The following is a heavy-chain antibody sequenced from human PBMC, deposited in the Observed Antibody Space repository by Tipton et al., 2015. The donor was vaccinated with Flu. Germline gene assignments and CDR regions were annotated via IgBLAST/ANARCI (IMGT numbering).Heavy chain of an antibody. D-gene: IGHD4-17*01. J-gene: IGHJ3*02. CDR1: GFTFSDYG. CDR2: ISYDGSYK. Sequence: RSLRLSCAASGFTFSDYGMHWVRQAPGMGLEWMAVISYDGSYKYYADSVKGRFTISGDNSKNTLYLEMNSLRAEDTAVYYCARPYGDYARGGLDIWGQGTVVTVSS. V-gene: IGHV3-30*03. CDR3: ARPYGDYARGGLDI.